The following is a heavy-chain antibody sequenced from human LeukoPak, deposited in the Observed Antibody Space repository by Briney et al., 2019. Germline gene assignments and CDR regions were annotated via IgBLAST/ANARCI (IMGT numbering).Heavy chain of an antibody. Sequence: GGSLRLSCAASGFTFSSYWMSWVRQAPGKGLEWVANIKQDGSEKYYVDSVKGRFTISRDNAKSSLYLQMNSLRAEDTAVYYCARAGFGDYGYYYMDVWGKGTTVTVSS. V-gene: IGHV3-7*01. CDR2: IKQDGSEK. CDR1: GFTFSSYW. J-gene: IGHJ6*03. CDR3: ARAGFGDYGYYYMDV. D-gene: IGHD3-10*01.